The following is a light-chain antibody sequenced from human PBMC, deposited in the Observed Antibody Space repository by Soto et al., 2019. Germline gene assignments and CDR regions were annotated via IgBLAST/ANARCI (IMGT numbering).Light chain of an antibody. J-gene: IGKJ3*01. Sequence: EIVLTQSPGTLSLSPGERATLSCRASQSVTSSYLAWYQQKPGQAPRLLIYGASNRATGIPDRFSGSGSGTDFTLTISRLEPEDFAVYYCQLYGNSRFTFGRGTKVDIK. CDR2: GAS. CDR3: QLYGNSRFT. V-gene: IGKV3-20*01. CDR1: QSVTSSY.